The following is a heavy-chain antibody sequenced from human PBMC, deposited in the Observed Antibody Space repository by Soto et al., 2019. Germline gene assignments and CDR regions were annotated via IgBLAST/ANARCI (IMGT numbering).Heavy chain of an antibody. Sequence: SETLSLTCTVFGGSISSGGYFWSWIRQDPGEGLELIGYIYYSGYTYYNPSLKSRLTISMDTSKDQFSLKLSSVTAADTAVYYCARGSSPHYGMDVWGQGTTVTVSS. J-gene: IGHJ6*02. D-gene: IGHD6-6*01. CDR2: IYYSGYT. CDR3: ARGSSPHYGMDV. CDR1: GGSISSGGYF. V-gene: IGHV4-31*03.